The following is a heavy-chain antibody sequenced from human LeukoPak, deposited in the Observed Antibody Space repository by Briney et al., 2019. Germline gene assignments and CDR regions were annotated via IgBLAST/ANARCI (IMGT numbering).Heavy chain of an antibody. Sequence: ASVKVSRKASGYTFTNYYMHWLRQAPGQGLEWMGIINPGDGGATYAQNFQGRVTMTRDTSTSTVYMELSSLRSVDTAVYYCARVGDSSGWFFDYWGQGTLVTVSS. D-gene: IGHD6-19*01. J-gene: IGHJ4*02. V-gene: IGHV1-46*01. CDR1: GYTFTNYY. CDR3: ARVGDSSGWFFDY. CDR2: INPGDGGA.